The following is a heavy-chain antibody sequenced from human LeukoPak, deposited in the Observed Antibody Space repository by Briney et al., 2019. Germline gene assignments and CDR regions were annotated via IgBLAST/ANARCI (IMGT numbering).Heavy chain of an antibody. CDR1: GYSFTSYW. V-gene: IGHV5-51*01. Sequence: GESLKISCKGSGYSFTSYWIGWVRQMPGKGLEWMGIIYPGDSDTRYSPSFQGQVTISADRSISTAYLQWSSLKASDTAMYYCARLRVGASEMATVPGYFDYWGQGTLVTVSS. J-gene: IGHJ4*02. CDR3: ARLRVGASEMATVPGYFDY. CDR2: IYPGDSDT. D-gene: IGHD5-24*01.